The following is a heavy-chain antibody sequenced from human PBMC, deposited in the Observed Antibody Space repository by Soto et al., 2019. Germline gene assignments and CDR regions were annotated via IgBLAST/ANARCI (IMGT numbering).Heavy chain of an antibody. Sequence: ASVKVSCKASGYTFTSYYMHWVRQAPGQGLEWMGIINPSGGSTSYAQKFQGRLTMTRDTSTSTVYMELSSLRSEDTAVYYCGRVFKCYAIIRDGMYVWGRGSSDTVS. CDR1: GYTFTSYY. V-gene: IGHV1-46*03. J-gene: IGHJ6*02. CDR3: GRVFKCYAIIRDGMYV. CDR2: INPSGGST. D-gene: IGHD2-15*01.